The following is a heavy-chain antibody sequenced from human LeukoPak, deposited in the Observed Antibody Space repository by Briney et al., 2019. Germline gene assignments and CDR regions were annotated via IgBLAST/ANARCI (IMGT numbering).Heavy chain of an antibody. CDR2: ISYDGSSE. V-gene: IGHV3-30-3*01. Sequence: PGRSLRLSCAASGFPFSSYVIHWVRQAPGKGLEWVAVISYDGSSEHYADSVKGRFTISRDNAKNTLYLQMNSLRAEDTAVYYCARESGYTYGAWGQGTLVTVSS. CDR1: GFPFSSYV. J-gene: IGHJ4*02. D-gene: IGHD6-13*01. CDR3: ARESGYTYGA.